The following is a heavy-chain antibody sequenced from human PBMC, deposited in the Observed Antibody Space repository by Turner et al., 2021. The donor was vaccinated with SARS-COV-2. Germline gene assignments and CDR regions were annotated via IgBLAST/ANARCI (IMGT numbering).Heavy chain of an antibody. D-gene: IGHD3-10*01. V-gene: IGHV2-5*02. CDR3: AHWLWFGLISDAFDI. CDR2: IYWDDDK. CDR1: GFSLSTSGVG. Sequence: QITLKESGPTLVKPTQTLTLTCTFSGFSLSTSGVGVGWIRQPPGKALEWLALIYWDDDKRYSPSLKSRLTITKATSKNQMVLTMTNMDPVDTATYYCAHWLWFGLISDAFDIWGQGTMVTVSS. J-gene: IGHJ3*02.